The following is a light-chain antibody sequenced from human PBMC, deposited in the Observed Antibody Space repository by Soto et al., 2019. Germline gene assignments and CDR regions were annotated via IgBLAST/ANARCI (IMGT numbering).Light chain of an antibody. CDR3: QQSSNIPYT. CDR2: AAS. J-gene: IGKJ2*01. Sequence: DIQMTQSPSSLSASVGDRVTITCRASQTISSYLNWYQQNPGKAPKLLIYAASSLQSGVPSRFSGSVSGTDFTLTISSLQPEDFATYYCQQSSNIPYTFGQGTQLEIK. V-gene: IGKV1-39*01. CDR1: QTISSY.